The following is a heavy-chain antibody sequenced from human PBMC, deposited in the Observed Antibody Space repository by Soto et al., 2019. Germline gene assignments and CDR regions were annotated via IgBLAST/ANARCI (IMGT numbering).Heavy chain of an antibody. D-gene: IGHD3-16*01. Sequence: PGGSLRLSCAASGFTFSSYSMNWVRQAPGKGLEWVSSISSSSYIYYADSVKGRFTISRDNAKNSLYLQMNSLRAEDTAVYYCARVMGDWGTYYYYYGMDVWGQGTTVTVSS. CDR2: ISSSSYI. V-gene: IGHV3-21*01. CDR1: GFTFSSYS. CDR3: ARVMGDWGTYYYYYGMDV. J-gene: IGHJ6*02.